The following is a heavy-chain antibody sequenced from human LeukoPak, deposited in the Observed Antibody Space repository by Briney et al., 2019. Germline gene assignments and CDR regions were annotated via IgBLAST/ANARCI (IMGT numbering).Heavy chain of an antibody. CDR3: ARDAAVLDSSDYYYYGMDV. CDR2: IWYDGSNK. Sequence: GGSLRLSCAASGFTFSSYGMHWVRQAPGKGLEWVAVIWYDGSNKYYADSVKGRFTISRDNSKNTLYLQMNSLRAEDTAVYYCARDAAVLDSSDYYYYGMDVWGQGTTVTVSS. J-gene: IGHJ6*02. CDR1: GFTFSSYG. V-gene: IGHV3-33*01. D-gene: IGHD3/OR15-3a*01.